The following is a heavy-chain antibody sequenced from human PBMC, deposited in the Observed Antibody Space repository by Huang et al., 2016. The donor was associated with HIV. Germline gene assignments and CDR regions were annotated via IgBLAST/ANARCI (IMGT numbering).Heavy chain of an antibody. CDR2: IRNDGMKK. J-gene: IGHJ4*02. Sequence: VQLIESGGGVVQPGKSLRLSCATSGFIISNYGMHWVRQAPGKGLKWVAFIRNDGMKKNYADSVRGRFTVGRDNGNNTLFLQMRSLGVDDTAVYYCARGDYYDSSGYHPGYFDYWGQGILVTVSS. D-gene: IGHD3-22*01. CDR1: GFIISNYG. CDR3: ARGDYYDSSGYHPGYFDY. V-gene: IGHV3-33*04.